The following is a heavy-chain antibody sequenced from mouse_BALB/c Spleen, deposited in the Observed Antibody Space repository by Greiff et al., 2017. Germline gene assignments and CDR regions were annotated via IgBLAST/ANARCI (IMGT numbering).Heavy chain of an antibody. J-gene: IGHJ2*01. CDR1: GFNITDYY. CDR2: IDPENGDT. CDR3: NRDFRTTGVADY. D-gene: IGHD1-1*01. V-gene: IGHV14-4*02. Sequence: VQLQQSGAELVRSGASVKLSCTASGFNITDYYMHWVKQRPEQGLEWIGWIDPENGDTEYAPKFQGKATMTADTSSNTAYLQLSSLTSEDTAVDYCNRDFRTTGVADYWGQGTTVTVSA.